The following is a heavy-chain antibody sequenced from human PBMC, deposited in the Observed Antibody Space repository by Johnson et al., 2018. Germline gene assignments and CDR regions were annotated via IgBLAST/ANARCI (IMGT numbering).Heavy chain of an antibody. CDR1: GFTFRNYW. J-gene: IGHJ3*02. V-gene: IGHV3-74*01. D-gene: IGHD3-22*01. CDR3: ARGSLVSGYYSRGAFEI. Sequence: VQLQESGGGLVQPGGSLRVSCAASGFTFRNYWMHWVRQTPGKGLVWISRIMGDGSRTDYADSVKGRFTISRDNAKNTLYREMNSLRVEDTVVYYCARGSLVSGYYSRGAFEIWGQGTMVTVSS. CDR2: IMGDGSRT.